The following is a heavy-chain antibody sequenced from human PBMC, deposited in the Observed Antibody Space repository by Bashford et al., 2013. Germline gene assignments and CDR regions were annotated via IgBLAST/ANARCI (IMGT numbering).Heavy chain of an antibody. CDR2: ISAYNGNT. CDR3: ARVFSKLQAPTVVAAKSGNAFDI. V-gene: IGHV1-18*01. D-gene: IGHD2-15*01. J-gene: IGHJ3*02. Sequence: IVWVRQAPGQGLEWMGWISAYNGNTNYAQKLQGRVTMTTDTSTSTAYMELRSLRSDDTAVYYCARVFSKLQAPTVVAAKSGNAFDIWGQGTMVTVSS.